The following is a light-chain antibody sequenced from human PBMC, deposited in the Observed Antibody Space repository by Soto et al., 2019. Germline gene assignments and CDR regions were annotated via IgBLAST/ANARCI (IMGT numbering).Light chain of an antibody. CDR3: QQYNNWPPWT. J-gene: IGKJ1*01. CDR2: GAS. CDR1: QSVRNN. V-gene: IGKV3-15*01. Sequence: EIVLTQSPGTLSLSPMEIATRSFMASQSVRNNLAWYQQKPGQAPRLLIYGASTRATGIPARFSGSGSGTEFTLTISSLYSEDFAVYYCQQYNNWPPWTFGQGTKVDIK.